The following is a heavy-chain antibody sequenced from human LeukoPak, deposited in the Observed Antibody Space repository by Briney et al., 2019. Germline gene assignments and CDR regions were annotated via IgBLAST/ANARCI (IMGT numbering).Heavy chain of an antibody. Sequence: GGSLRLSCAASGFTFSSYWMHWVRQTPGKGLIYISRINNDGSSANYADSVRGRFTISRDNAKNSLYLQMNSLRAEDTAVYYCARGYFYDSSVGYWGQGTLVTVSS. CDR2: INNDGSSA. D-gene: IGHD3-22*01. V-gene: IGHV3-74*01. CDR1: GFTFSSYW. CDR3: ARGYFYDSSVGY. J-gene: IGHJ4*02.